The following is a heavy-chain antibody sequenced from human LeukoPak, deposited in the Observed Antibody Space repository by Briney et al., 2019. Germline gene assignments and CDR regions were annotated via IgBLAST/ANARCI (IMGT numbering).Heavy chain of an antibody. V-gene: IGHV3-74*01. CDR1: GFTFSRYW. J-gene: IGHJ4*02. Sequence: PGGSLRLSCVASGFTFSRYWMHWVRQAPGKGLVWVSGINSDGSSTTYADSVKGRFAISRDNAKNTLYLQMNSLRAEDTAVYFCAATIDCGGYDYWGQGTLVTVSS. CDR3: AATIDCGGYDY. CDR2: INSDGSST. D-gene: IGHD4-23*01.